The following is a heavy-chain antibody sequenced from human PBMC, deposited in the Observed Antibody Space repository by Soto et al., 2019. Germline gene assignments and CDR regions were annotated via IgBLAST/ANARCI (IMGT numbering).Heavy chain of an antibody. V-gene: IGHV3-23*01. CDR3: ARSLGPSRHFFDH. CDR1: GFTISNYA. J-gene: IGHJ4*02. Sequence: EVQLLDSGGHLVQPGGSLRLSCAASGFTISNYAMSWVRQAPGEGLEWVSTLSDRTYYTDSVRGRFTISRDTSENTLYLQMNSLGVEDTAVYYCARSLGPSRHFFDHWGQGTLVTVSS. D-gene: IGHD3-16*01. CDR2: LSDRT.